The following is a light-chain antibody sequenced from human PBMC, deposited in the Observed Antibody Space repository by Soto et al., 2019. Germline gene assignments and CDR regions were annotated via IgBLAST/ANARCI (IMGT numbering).Light chain of an antibody. CDR2: GAS. V-gene: IGKV3-20*01. J-gene: IGKJ1*01. CDR1: QSVRSSF. CDR3: QQYGSSPWT. Sequence: EIVLTQSPGTLSLSPGERATLSCRASQSVRSSFFAWYQQKPGQAPRLLIYGASTRAAGVPDRFSGSGSGTDFTLAISGLEPEDFAVYYCQQYGSSPWTFGQGTKVEIK.